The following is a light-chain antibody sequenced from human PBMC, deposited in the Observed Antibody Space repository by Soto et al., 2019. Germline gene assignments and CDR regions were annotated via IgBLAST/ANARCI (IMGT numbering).Light chain of an antibody. CDR1: SSNIGNNY. V-gene: IGLV1-51*01. CDR3: GAWDSSLSAYV. Sequence: QSVLTQPPSVSAAPGQKVTISCSGSSSNIGNNYVSWYQQVPGTAPKLLIYDNIKRPSGIPDRFSGSKSATSATLGITGLQTGDEADYYCGAWDSSLSAYVFGTGTKVTVL. J-gene: IGLJ1*01. CDR2: DNI.